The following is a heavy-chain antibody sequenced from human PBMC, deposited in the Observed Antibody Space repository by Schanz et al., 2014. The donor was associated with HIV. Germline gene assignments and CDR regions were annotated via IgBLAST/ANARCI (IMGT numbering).Heavy chain of an antibody. CDR2: ISISGETT. V-gene: IGHV3-23*04. J-gene: IGHJ6*02. CDR3: PTDIAVAGRGGMDL. Sequence: EVQLVESGGGLVQPGESLRLSCAVSGFRFSSHAMTWVRQAPGKGLEWVSGISISGETTYYADSVKGRFILSRDNSKNTLHLQMNSLRPEDTAVYYCPTDIAVAGRGGMDLWGQGTTVTVAS. D-gene: IGHD6-19*01. CDR1: GFRFSSHA.